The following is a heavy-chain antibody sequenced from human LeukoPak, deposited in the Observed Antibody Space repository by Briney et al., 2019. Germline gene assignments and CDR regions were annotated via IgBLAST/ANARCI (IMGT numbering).Heavy chain of an antibody. J-gene: IGHJ5*02. D-gene: IGHD6-6*01. Sequence: ASVKVSCKASGYTFTSYGISWVRQAPGQGLEWMGWISAYNGNTNYAQSLQGRVTLTTDTSASTAYMELRSLRSDDTAVYYCARDLIAARPGWFDPWGQGTLVIVSS. CDR1: GYTFTSYG. V-gene: IGHV1-18*01. CDR2: ISAYNGNT. CDR3: ARDLIAARPGWFDP.